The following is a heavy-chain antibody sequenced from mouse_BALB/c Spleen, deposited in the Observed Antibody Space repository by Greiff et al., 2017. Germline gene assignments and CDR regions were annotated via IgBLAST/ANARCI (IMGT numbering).Heavy chain of an antibody. Sequence: EVQLQESGPGLVKPSQSLSLTCTVTGYSITSDYAWNWIRQFPGNKLEWMGYISYSGSTSYNPSLKSRISITRETSKNQFFLQLNSVTTEDTATYYCARHPGYFDYWGQGTTLTVSS. CDR1: GYSITSDYA. J-gene: IGHJ2*01. CDR2: ISYSGST. CDR3: ARHPGYFDY. V-gene: IGHV3-2*02.